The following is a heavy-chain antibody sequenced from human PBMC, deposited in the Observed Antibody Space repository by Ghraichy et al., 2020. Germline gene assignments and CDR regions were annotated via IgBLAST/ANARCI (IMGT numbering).Heavy chain of an antibody. V-gene: IGHV4-59*01. D-gene: IGHD1-26*01. J-gene: IGHJ6*02. CDR3: ARDRPRYSGSYYYYGMDV. CDR1: GGSISSYY. CDR2: IYYSGST. Sequence: SETLSLTCTVSGGSISSYYWSWIRQPPGKGLEWIGYIYYSGSTNYNPSLKSRVTISVDTSKNQFSLKLSSVTAADTAVYYCARDRPRYSGSYYYYGMDVWGQGTTVTVSS.